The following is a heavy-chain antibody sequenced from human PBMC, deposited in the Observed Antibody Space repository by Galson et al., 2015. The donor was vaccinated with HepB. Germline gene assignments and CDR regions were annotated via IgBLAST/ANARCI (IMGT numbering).Heavy chain of an antibody. CDR2: IKEDGSVK. J-gene: IGHJ4*02. V-gene: IGHV3-7*03. Sequence: SLRLSCAASGFTFSSYWMTWVRQAPGKGLEWVANIKEDGSVKYHVDSVQGRFPISRDNAKNSLYLQMNSLRAEDTAVYYCAREPRAGAYYIDYWGQGTLDTVTS. D-gene: IGHD2-21*01. CDR1: GFTFSSYW. CDR3: AREPRAGAYYIDY.